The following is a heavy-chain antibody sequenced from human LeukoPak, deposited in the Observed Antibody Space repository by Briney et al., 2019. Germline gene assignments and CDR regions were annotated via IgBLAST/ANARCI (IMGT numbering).Heavy chain of an antibody. V-gene: IGHV1-2*02. J-gene: IGHJ4*02. D-gene: IGHD2-15*01. CDR3: ARPGCSGGSCYSNY. Sequence: ASVKVSCKASGYTFTGYYMHWVRQAPGQGLEWMGWINPNSGGTNYAQKFQGRVTMTRDTSISTAYMELSRLSSDDTAVYYCARPGCSGGSCYSNYWGQGTLVTVSS. CDR2: INPNSGGT. CDR1: GYTFTGYY.